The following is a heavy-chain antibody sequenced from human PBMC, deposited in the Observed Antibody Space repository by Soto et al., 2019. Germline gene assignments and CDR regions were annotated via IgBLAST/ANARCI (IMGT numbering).Heavy chain of an antibody. J-gene: IGHJ4*02. D-gene: IGHD3-22*01. CDR1: GGSISSGGYY. V-gene: IGHV4-31*03. Sequence: QVQLQESGPGLVKPSQTLSLTCTVSGGSISSGGYYWSWIRQHPGKGLEWIGYIYYSGSTYYHPSLKSRVTISVDTSKNQLSLKLSSVTAADTAVYYCARGLTYYYDSSGYLDYWGQGTLVTVSS. CDR2: IYYSGST. CDR3: ARGLTYYYDSSGYLDY.